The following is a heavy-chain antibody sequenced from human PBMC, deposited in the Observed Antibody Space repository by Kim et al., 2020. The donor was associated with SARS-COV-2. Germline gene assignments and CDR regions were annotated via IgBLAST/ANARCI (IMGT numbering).Heavy chain of an antibody. CDR3: ARAPMTYGNFDY. J-gene: IGHJ4*02. Sequence: SETLSLTCTVSGGSISSGDYYWSWIRQPPGKGLEWIGYIYYSGSTYYNPSLKSRVTISVDTSKNQFSLKLSSVTAADTAVYYCARAPMTYGNFDYWGQGTLVTVSS. D-gene: IGHD4-17*01. CDR2: IYYSGST. CDR1: GGSISSGDYY. V-gene: IGHV4-30-4*01.